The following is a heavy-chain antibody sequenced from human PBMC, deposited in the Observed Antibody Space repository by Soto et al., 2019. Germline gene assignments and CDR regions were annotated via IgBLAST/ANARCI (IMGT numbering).Heavy chain of an antibody. CDR3: ARLVVPAAKQVKRTMPLYYYYYYYGMDV. D-gene: IGHD2-2*01. Sequence: GASVKVSCKASGYTFTSYGIRWVRQAPGQGLEWMGWISAYNGNTNYAQKLQGRVTMTTDTSTSTAYMELRSLRSDDTAVYYCARLVVPAAKQVKRTMPLYYYYYYYGMDVWGQGTTVTVSS. CDR1: GYTFTSYG. CDR2: ISAYNGNT. V-gene: IGHV1-18*04. J-gene: IGHJ6*02.